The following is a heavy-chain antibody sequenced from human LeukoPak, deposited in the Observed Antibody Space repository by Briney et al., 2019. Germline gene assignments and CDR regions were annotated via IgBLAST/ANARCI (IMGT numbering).Heavy chain of an antibody. D-gene: IGHD2-8*01. CDR1: GFTFSSYA. CDR2: ISGSSGNT. CDR3: AKATPPVLMLYAFDY. Sequence: AGGSLRLSCAASGFTFSSYAMSWVRQAPGKGLEWVSTISGSSGNTYYADSVKGRFTISRDNSKNTLYLQMNSLRAEDMALYYCAKATPPVLMLYAFDYWGQETLVTISP. J-gene: IGHJ4*02. V-gene: IGHV3-23*01.